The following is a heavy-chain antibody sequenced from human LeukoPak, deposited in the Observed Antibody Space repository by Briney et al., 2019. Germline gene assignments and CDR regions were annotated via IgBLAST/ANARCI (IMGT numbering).Heavy chain of an antibody. CDR1: GFTVSSNY. CDR2: IYSGGST. CDR3: ARVSLHYYYGMDV. Sequence: PGGSLRLPCAASGFTVSSNYMSWVRQAPGKGLEWVSVIYSGGSTYYADSVKGRFTISRDNSKNTLYLQMNSLRAEDTAVYYCARVSLHYYYGMDVWGQGTTVTVSS. V-gene: IGHV3-53*01. J-gene: IGHJ6*02.